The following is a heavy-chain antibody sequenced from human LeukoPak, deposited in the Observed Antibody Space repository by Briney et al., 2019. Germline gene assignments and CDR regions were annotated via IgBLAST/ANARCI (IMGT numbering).Heavy chain of an antibody. CDR2: IYYSGST. J-gene: IGHJ4*02. V-gene: IGHV4-59*01. Sequence: PSETLSLTCTVSGGSISSYYWSWIRQPPGKGLEWIGYIYYSGSTNYNPSLKSRVTISVDTSKNQFSLKLSSVTAADTAVYYCARAKGGSYYDVFDYWGQGTLVTVSS. CDR3: ARAKGGSYYDVFDY. D-gene: IGHD1-26*01. CDR1: GGSISSYY.